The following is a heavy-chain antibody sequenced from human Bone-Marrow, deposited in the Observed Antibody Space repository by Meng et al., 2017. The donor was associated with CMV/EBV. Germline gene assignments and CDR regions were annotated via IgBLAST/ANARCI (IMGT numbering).Heavy chain of an antibody. J-gene: IGHJ5*02. CDR3: ARSNWNWLDP. Sequence: SETLSLTCTVSGGSISSYYWSWIRQPPGKGLEWIGYIYYSGSTNYNPSLKSRVTISLDTSKNQFSLKMRSVTAADTAVYYCARSNWNWLDPWGQGTLVTVSS. CDR2: IYYSGST. D-gene: IGHD1-1*01. V-gene: IGHV4-59*01. CDR1: GGSISSYY.